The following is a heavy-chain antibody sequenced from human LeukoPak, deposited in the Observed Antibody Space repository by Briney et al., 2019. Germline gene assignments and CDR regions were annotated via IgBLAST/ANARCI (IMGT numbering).Heavy chain of an antibody. CDR2: IYPGDSG. Sequence: GESLKISCNSSGYLYTSYWIGWVRPMPGKGLEWMGIIYPGDSGPSFQGQVTISADKSISTAYLQWSSLKASDTAMYYCSRLGSRHGYNWGDLWGQGTLVSVS. V-gene: IGHV5-51*01. D-gene: IGHD5-24*01. CDR3: SRLGSRHGYNWGDL. J-gene: IGHJ5*02. CDR1: GYLYTSYW.